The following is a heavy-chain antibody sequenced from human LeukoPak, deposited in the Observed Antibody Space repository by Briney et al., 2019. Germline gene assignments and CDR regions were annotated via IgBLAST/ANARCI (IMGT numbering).Heavy chain of an antibody. CDR2: ISGYNGNT. J-gene: IGHJ4*02. CDR1: GYTLSSYV. CDR3: ARGRTYYYDASGHDY. Sequence: ASVKVSCKSSGYTLSSYVINWLRQAPGHGLEWMGWISGYNGNTNYAQTLQGRVTMTTDTSTSTVYLELRNLGFDDTAVYYCARGRTYYYDASGHDYWGQGTLVTVSS. D-gene: IGHD3-22*01. V-gene: IGHV1-18*01.